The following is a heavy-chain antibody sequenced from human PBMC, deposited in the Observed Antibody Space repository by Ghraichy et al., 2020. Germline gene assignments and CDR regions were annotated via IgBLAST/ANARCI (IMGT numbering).Heavy chain of an antibody. V-gene: IGHV4-4*09. D-gene: IGHD2-2*01. CDR3: ASGGYCSSTTCYPNWFDP. CDR1: GGSISSYY. J-gene: IGHJ5*02. CDR2: IYTSGST. Sequence: SETLSLTCTVSGGSISSYYWSWIRQPPGKGLEWIGYIYTSGSTNYNPSLKSRVTISVDTSKNQFSLKLSSVTAADTAVYYCASGGYCSSTTCYPNWFDPWGHVSLVAVSS.